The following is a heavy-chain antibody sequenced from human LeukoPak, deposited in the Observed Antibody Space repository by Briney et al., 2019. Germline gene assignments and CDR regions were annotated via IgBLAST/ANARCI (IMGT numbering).Heavy chain of an antibody. Sequence: GRSLRLSCAASGFTFRSYGMHWVRQAPGKGLEWVAVISYDGSNEYHADSVKGRFTISGDNSKNTLYLQMDSLRVDDTAIYYCARGYCSSISCYLVYWGQGTLVTVSS. CDR1: GFTFRSYG. V-gene: IGHV3-30-3*01. CDR3: ARGYCSSISCYLVY. CDR2: ISYDGSNE. D-gene: IGHD2-2*01. J-gene: IGHJ4*02.